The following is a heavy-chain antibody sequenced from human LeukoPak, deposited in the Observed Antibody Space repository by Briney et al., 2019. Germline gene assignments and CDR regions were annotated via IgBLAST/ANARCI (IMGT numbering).Heavy chain of an antibody. Sequence: ASVKVSCKASGYTFTSYDINWVRQATGQGLEWMGWMNPNSGNTGYAQKFQGRVTMTRNTSISTAYMELSGLRSEDTAVYYCARVAVWDPDAFDIWGQGTMVTVSS. CDR1: GYTFTSYD. CDR2: MNPNSGNT. CDR3: ARVAVWDPDAFDI. D-gene: IGHD2-8*02. V-gene: IGHV1-8*01. J-gene: IGHJ3*02.